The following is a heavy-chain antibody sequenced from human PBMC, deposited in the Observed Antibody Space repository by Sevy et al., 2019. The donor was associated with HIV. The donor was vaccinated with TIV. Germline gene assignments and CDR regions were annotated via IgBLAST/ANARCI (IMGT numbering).Heavy chain of an antibody. Sequence: GGSLRLSCAASGFTFSAYYMTWIRQAPGKGLEWVSYISGAGTYTNYVESVKGRFTISRDNAKNSLYLQMNSLRAEDTAVYYCAGENYYDSEGYRFDYWGQGTLVTVSS. V-gene: IGHV3-11*06. CDR1: GFTFSAYY. D-gene: IGHD3-22*01. CDR3: AGENYYDSEGYRFDY. CDR2: ISGAGTYT. J-gene: IGHJ4*02.